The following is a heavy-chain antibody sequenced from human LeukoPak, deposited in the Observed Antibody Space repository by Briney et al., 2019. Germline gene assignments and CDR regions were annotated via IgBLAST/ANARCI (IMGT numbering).Heavy chain of an antibody. D-gene: IGHD3-22*01. CDR1: GFTVSSNY. V-gene: IGHV3-53*01. CDR3: ARGSDSNGYRLGTFDY. CDR2: IYSGGST. J-gene: IGHJ4*02. Sequence: GGSLRLSCAASGFTVSSNYMSWVRQAPGKGLEWVSVIYSGGSTYYADSVKGRFTISRDNSRNTLYLQMNSLRAEDTAVYYCARGSDSNGYRLGTFDYWGQGILVTVSS.